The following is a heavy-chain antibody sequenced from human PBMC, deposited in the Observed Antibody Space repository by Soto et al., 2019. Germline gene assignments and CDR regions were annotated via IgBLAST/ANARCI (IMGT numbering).Heavy chain of an antibody. D-gene: IGHD3-10*01. CDR2: IYHSGST. J-gene: IGHJ4*02. CDR1: GGSISSGGYS. V-gene: IGHV4-30-2*01. Sequence: SETLSLTCAVSGGSISSGGYSWGWIRQPPGKGLEWIGYIYHSGSTYYNPSLKSRVTISVDRSKNQFSLKLSSVTAADTAVYYCARDQRRGVFDYWGQGTLVTVSS. CDR3: ARDQRRGVFDY.